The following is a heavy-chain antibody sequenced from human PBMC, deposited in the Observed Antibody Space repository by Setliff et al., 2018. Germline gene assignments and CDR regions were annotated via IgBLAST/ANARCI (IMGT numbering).Heavy chain of an antibody. J-gene: IGHJ5*02. CDR2: FSGSGVST. Sequence: GSLRLSCRGSGFTFGDYAMSWLRQAPGKGLEWVAFSGSGVSTYYLDSVKGRFTISRDNSKNTLYLQMNSLRTEDTGVYYCARDAAYFDILTGTNYLDPWGQGTLVTVSS. V-gene: IGHV3-23*01. D-gene: IGHD3-9*01. CDR3: ARDAAYFDILTGTNYLDP. CDR1: GFTFGDYA.